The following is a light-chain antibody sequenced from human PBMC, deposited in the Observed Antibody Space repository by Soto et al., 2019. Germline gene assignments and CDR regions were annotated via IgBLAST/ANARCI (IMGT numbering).Light chain of an antibody. J-gene: IGLJ2*01. CDR2: EVI. CDR3: SSYVGSNNLV. V-gene: IGLV2-8*01. Sequence: QSALTQPASVSGSPGQSITISCTGTSSDVGGFNYVSWYQQYPGKAPKLMIYEVIKRPSGVPDRFSGSRSDNTASLTVSGLQADDEADYYCSSYVGSNNLVFGGGTKVTVL. CDR1: SSDVGGFNY.